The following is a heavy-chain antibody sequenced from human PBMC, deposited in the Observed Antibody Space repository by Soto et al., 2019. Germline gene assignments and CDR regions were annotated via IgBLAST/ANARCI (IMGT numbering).Heavy chain of an antibody. Sequence: EASVKVSCKASGDTFTNFGISWVRQAPGQRLEWMGWINAGNGNTKYSQKFQGRVTITRDTSASTAYMELSSLRSEDTAVYYCARGGGWYVWFDPWGQGTLVTVPQ. CDR3: ARGGGWYVWFDP. CDR2: INAGNGNT. J-gene: IGHJ5*02. V-gene: IGHV1-3*01. CDR1: GDTFTNFG. D-gene: IGHD6-19*01.